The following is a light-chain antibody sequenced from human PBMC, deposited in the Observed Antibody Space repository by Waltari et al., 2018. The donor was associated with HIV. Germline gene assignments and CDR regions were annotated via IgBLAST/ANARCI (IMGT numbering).Light chain of an antibody. CDR3: ATHSTTDCLL. CDR2: VVV. Sequence: HSALTQPASVSGSPGQSVTISCSGISFGADIYNFVSWYQQHPGKAPRLIRYVVVNRSPGIPYRFSGSKSDATASLTISGLQSDDEAFYYCATHSTTDCLLFGGGTKLTVL. J-gene: IGLJ2*01. V-gene: IGLV2-14*01. CDR1: SFGADIYNF.